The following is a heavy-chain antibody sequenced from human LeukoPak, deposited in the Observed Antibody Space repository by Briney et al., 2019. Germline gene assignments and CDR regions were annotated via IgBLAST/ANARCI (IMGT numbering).Heavy chain of an antibody. J-gene: IGHJ6*03. CDR3: ARTNPQLWYGGYYYYMDV. V-gene: IGHV4-34*01. CDR2: TSHSGDT. CDR1: SGSLSGYY. Sequence: SETLSLTCAVYSGSLSGYYWTWIRQPPGKGLEWIGETSHSGDTNYDPSLKSRVTISVDTSKNQFSLKLNSVTAADTAVYFCARTNPQLWYGGYYYYMDVWGKGSTVTVSS. D-gene: IGHD3-10*01.